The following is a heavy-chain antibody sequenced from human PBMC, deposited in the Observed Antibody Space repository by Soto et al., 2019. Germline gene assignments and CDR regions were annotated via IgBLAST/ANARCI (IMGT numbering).Heavy chain of an antibody. Sequence: EVQLVESGGGLVKPGGSLRLSCAASGFTFSSYNMNWARQAPGKGLEWVASMSSSGSFIYYADPLKGRFTISRDNAKNPLHLHRNKLRIADTAVYAGPRGGRISRDNCFATWGQGTLVIV. CDR1: GFTFSSYN. D-gene: IGHD3-16*01. J-gene: IGHJ5*02. V-gene: IGHV3-21*01. CDR3: PRGGRISRDNCFAT. CDR2: MSSSGSFI.